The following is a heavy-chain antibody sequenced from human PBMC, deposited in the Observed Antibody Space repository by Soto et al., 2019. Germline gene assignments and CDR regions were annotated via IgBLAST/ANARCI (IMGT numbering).Heavy chain of an antibody. CDR2: INHSGNI. CDR1: GGSFSGYY. D-gene: IGHD3-22*01. CDR3: ARGNGMILAVQGDAPDKYYLDS. J-gene: IGHJ4*02. V-gene: IGHV4-34*01. Sequence: ETLSLTGPVYGGSFSGYYWSWIRQRPGKGLEWIGEINHSGNINYNPSLKSRVTISVDTSKNQFSLKLRSVTAADTAIYYCARGNGMILAVQGDAPDKYYLDSWSQGTLVTVSS.